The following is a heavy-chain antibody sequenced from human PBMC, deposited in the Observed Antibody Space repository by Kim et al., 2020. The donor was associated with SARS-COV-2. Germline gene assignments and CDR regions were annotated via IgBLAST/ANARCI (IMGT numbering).Heavy chain of an antibody. CDR2: ISYDGSNK. CDR3: AKFGYDFWSGYYSLDAF. Sequence: GGSLRLSCAASGFTFSSYGMHWVRQAPGKGLEWVAVISYDGSNKYYADSVKGRFTISRDNSKNTLYLQMNSLRAEDTAVYYCAKFGYDFWSGYYSLDAF. D-gene: IGHD3-3*01. CDR1: GFTFSSYG. J-gene: IGHJ3*01. V-gene: IGHV3-30*18.